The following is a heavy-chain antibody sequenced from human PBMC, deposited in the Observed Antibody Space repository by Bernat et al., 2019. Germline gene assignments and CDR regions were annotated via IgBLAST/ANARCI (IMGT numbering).Heavy chain of an antibody. CDR1: GFIFSSSA. D-gene: IGHD7-27*01. CDR3: ARTGYDAFDI. V-gene: IGHV3-23*01. CDR2: IGNSGRRT. Sequence: EVQLLESGGGLVQPGGSLRLSCAASGFIFSSSAMNWVRQAPGKGLEWVSSIGNSGRRTNYADSVKGRFTISRDNSKNTLYMQMNSLRAEDTALYDCARTGYDAFDIWGQGTMVTGSS. J-gene: IGHJ3*02.